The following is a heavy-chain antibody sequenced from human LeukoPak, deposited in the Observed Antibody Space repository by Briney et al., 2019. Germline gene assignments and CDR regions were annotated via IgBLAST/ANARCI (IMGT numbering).Heavy chain of an antibody. CDR2: FDPEDGET. CDR1: GYTLTELS. V-gene: IGHV1-24*01. CDR3: ATGVRGVTTFDY. D-gene: IGHD3-10*01. Sequence: GASVKVSCKVSGYTLTELSMHWVRQAPGKGLEWMGGFDPEDGETIYAQKFQGRVTMTEDTSTDTAYMELSSLRSEDTAVYYCATGVRGVTTFDYWGQGTLVTVSS. J-gene: IGHJ4*02.